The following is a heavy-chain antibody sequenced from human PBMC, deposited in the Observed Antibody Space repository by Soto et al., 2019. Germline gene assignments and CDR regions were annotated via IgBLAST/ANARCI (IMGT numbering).Heavy chain of an antibody. CDR3: ARRYYYDSSGYYYVPFDY. Sequence: ASVKVSCKASGYTFTSYGISWVRQAPGQGLEWMGWISAYNGNTNYAQKLQGRVTMTTDTSTSTAYMELRSLRSDDTAVYYCARRYYYDSSGYYYVPFDYWGQGTLVTVSS. V-gene: IGHV1-18*01. CDR2: ISAYNGNT. CDR1: GYTFTSYG. J-gene: IGHJ4*02. D-gene: IGHD3-22*01.